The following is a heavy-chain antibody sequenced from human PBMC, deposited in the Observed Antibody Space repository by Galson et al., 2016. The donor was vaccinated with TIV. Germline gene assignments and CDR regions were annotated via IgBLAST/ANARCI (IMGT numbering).Heavy chain of an antibody. CDR1: GDTLSSFV. Sequence: SVKVSSKASGDTLSSFVISCVRQAPGQALEWMGGIIPLFFEAHYAQKFQAKVTISADESTSTVYMDLSGLSSGDTAMYYCANCRNPAMDTSYYHYGLDVWGQGTTVTVSS. CDR2: IIPLFFEA. J-gene: IGHJ6*02. V-gene: IGHV1-69*13. D-gene: IGHD5-18*01. CDR3: ANCRNPAMDTSYYHYGLDV.